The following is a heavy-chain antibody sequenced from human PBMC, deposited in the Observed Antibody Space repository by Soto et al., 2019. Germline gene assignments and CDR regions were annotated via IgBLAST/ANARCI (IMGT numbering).Heavy chain of an antibody. J-gene: IGHJ4*02. CDR2: ISDDGRNE. CDR1: GFTFNTYG. V-gene: IGHV3-30*03. Sequence: QVQLVESGGGVVQPGRSLRLSCAASGFTFNTYGMHWVRQAPGKGLEWVAVISDDGRNEYYADSLQGRFTISRDNSKKSLFLQMNSLRPDDTAVYYCAREGLQLWSAFDYWGQGTLVTVSS. D-gene: IGHD5-18*01. CDR3: AREGLQLWSAFDY.